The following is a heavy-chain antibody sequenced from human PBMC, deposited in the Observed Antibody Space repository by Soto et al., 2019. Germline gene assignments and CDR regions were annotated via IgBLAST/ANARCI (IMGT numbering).Heavy chain of an antibody. J-gene: IGHJ4*02. D-gene: IGHD5-12*01. Sequence: EVQLVESGGGLVKPGGSLRLSCAASGFTFSSYSMNWVRQAPGKGLEWVSAISSRSDYIYYAVSVKGRFTISRDNAKNSLYLQMNSLTAEDTAVYYCARCTPVSGYASRSGDYWGQGTLVTVSS. CDR2: ISSRSDYI. CDR3: ARCTPVSGYASRSGDY. V-gene: IGHV3-21*01. CDR1: GFTFSSYS.